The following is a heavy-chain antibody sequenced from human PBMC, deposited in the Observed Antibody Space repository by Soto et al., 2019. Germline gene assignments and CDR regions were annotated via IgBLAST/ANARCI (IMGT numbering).Heavy chain of an antibody. V-gene: IGHV3-30*18. CDR1: GFTFSSYG. D-gene: IGHD1-7*01. Sequence: GGSLRLSCAASGFTFSSYGMHWVRQAPGKGLEWVAVISYDGSKKYYADSVKGRFTISRDNSKNTLYLQMNSLRAEDTAVYYCAKEPRNYPYDVVGNLDYWGQGTLVTVSS. CDR3: AKEPRNYPYDVVGNLDY. J-gene: IGHJ4*02. CDR2: ISYDGSKK.